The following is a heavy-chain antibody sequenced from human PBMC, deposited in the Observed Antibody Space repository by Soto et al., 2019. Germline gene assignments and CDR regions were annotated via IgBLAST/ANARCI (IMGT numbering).Heavy chain of an antibody. D-gene: IGHD3-3*01. J-gene: IGHJ4*03. Sequence: KSSETLSLTCTVSGGSFKSGSYSWSWIRQPPGKGLEWIGYVYHTGRTSYNPSLKSRVSISMDTSKNQFSLNLDSVTAADTAVYFCARDFAYFDSWGHGTLVTVSS. CDR3: ARDFAYFDS. CDR1: GGSFKSGSYS. V-gene: IGHV4-61*01. CDR2: VYHTGRT.